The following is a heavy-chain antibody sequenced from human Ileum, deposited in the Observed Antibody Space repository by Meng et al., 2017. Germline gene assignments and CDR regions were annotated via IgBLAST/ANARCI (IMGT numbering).Heavy chain of an antibody. Sequence: QGLAGQCGGEVKKPGASRKVSCKASGYSFTSYDINGVRQATGQGLEWMGWMNPNSGKTGYAQKFQGRVTMTRNTSISTAYRELNSLRAEDTAVYYCARDRKDFWGGGFFDYWGQGTLVTVSS. D-gene: IGHD3-3*01. CDR1: GYSFTSYD. V-gene: IGHV1-8*01. J-gene: IGHJ4*02. CDR3: ARDRKDFWGGGFFDY. CDR2: MNPNSGKT.